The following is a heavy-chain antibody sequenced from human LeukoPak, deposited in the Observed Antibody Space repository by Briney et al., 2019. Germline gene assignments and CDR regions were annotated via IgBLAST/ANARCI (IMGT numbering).Heavy chain of an antibody. Sequence: ASVTVSCKASGYTFTSYYMHWVRQAPGQGLEWMGLINPSGGSTSYAQKFQGRVTMTRDMSTSTVYMELSSLRSEDTAVYYCARDCGGDCYKDYWGQGTLVTVSS. CDR3: ARDCGGDCYKDY. V-gene: IGHV1-46*01. J-gene: IGHJ4*02. CDR1: GYTFTSYY. CDR2: INPSGGST. D-gene: IGHD2-21*02.